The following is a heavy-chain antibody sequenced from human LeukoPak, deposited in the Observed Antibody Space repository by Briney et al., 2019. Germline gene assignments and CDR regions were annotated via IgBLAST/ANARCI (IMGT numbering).Heavy chain of an antibody. D-gene: IGHD6-13*01. CDR3: AQSLGSSNWIGNWFDP. CDR2: IYYSGST. J-gene: IGHJ5*02. Sequence: SETLSLTCTVSGGSISSSSYYWGWIRQPPGKGLEWIGSIYYSGSTYYNPSLKSRVTISVDTSKNQFSLKLSSVTAADTAVYYCAQSLGSSNWIGNWFDPWGQGTLVTVSS. CDR1: GGSISSSSYY. V-gene: IGHV4-39*01.